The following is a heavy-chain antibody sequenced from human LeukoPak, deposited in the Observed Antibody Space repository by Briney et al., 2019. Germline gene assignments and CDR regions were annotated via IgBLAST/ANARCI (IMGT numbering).Heavy chain of an antibody. V-gene: IGHV1-2*02. J-gene: IGHJ4*02. Sequence: ASVTVSCKASGYTFTGYYMHWVRQAPGQGLEWMGWINPNSGGTNYAQKFQGRVTMTRDTSISTAYMELSRLRSDDTAVYYCAREGFHDYGDYGPPDYGGQGTLVTVSS. CDR1: GYTFTGYY. D-gene: IGHD4-17*01. CDR2: INPNSGGT. CDR3: AREGFHDYGDYGPPDY.